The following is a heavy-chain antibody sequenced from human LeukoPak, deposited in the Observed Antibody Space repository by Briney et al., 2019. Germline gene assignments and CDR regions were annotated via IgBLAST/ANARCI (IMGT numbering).Heavy chain of an antibody. D-gene: IGHD3-22*01. CDR2: IYYSGST. V-gene: IGHV4-39*01. CDR3: VVVVIPSWWFDP. Sequence: SETLSLTCTVSGGSISSSYYYWGWIRQPPGKGLEWIGSIYYSGSTYYNPSLKSRVTISVDTSKNQFSLKLSSVTAADTAVYYAVVVVIPSWWFDPWGQGTLVTVSS. J-gene: IGHJ5*02. CDR1: GGSISSSYYY.